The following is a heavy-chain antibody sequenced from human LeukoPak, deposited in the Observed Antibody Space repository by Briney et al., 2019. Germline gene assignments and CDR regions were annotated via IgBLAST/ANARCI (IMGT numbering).Heavy chain of an antibody. CDR2: IYPGDSDT. D-gene: IGHD3-16*02. V-gene: IGHV5-51*01. Sequence: GESLKISCKGSGYSFTSYWIGWVRQMPGKGLEWMGIIYPGDSDTRYSPSFQGQVTISADKSITTAYLQWSSLKASDTAMYYCARAPLGYVWGSYRHSYFDYWGQGTLVTVSS. CDR1: GYSFTSYW. CDR3: ARAPLGYVWGSYRHSYFDY. J-gene: IGHJ4*02.